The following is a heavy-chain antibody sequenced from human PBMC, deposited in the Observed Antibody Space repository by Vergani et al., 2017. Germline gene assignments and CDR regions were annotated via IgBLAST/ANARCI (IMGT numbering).Heavy chain of an antibody. Sequence: VQLQESGPGLVKPSETLSLTCTVSGGSISSYYWSWIRQPPGKGLEWIGYIYYSGRTNYNPSLKSRVTISVGTSKNQFSLKLSSVTAADTAVYYCARHRVVVAAMGWFDPWGQGTLVTVSS. CDR1: GGSISSYY. J-gene: IGHJ5*02. V-gene: IGHV4-59*08. CDR3: ARHRVVVAAMGWFDP. CDR2: IYYSGRT. D-gene: IGHD2-15*01.